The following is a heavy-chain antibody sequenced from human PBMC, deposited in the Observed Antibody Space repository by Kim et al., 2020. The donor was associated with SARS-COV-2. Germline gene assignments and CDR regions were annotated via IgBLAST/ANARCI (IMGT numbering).Heavy chain of an antibody. J-gene: IGHJ4*02. CDR2: MSHDSGYT. CDR3: ARDPQCDSGRYRRTGDFEY. Sequence: ASVKVSCKPFGYMFDSYGFSWVRQAPGQGLEWMGWMSHDSGYTEYAQKFQGRVTMTTDTSTNTAYMELRSLTSDDTAVYYCARDPQCDSGRYRRTGDFEYWGQGTLLTVSS. V-gene: IGHV1-18*01. D-gene: IGHD3-10*01. CDR1: GYMFDSYG.